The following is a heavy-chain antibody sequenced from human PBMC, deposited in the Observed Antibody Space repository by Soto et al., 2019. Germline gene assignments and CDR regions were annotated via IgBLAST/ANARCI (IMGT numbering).Heavy chain of an antibody. D-gene: IGHD1-26*01. Sequence: GGSLRLSCAASGFTFSSYAMSWVRQAPGKGLEWVSAISGSGCSTYYADSVKGRFTISRDNSKNTLYLQMNSLRAEDTAVYYCAKDRGIELYFEGGQGTLVTVSS. V-gene: IGHV3-23*01. J-gene: IGHJ4*02. CDR3: AKDRGIELYFE. CDR1: GFTFSSYA. CDR2: ISGSGCST.